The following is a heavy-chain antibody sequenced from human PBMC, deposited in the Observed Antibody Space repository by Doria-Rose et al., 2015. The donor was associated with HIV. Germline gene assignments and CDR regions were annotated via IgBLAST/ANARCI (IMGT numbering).Heavy chain of an antibody. CDR1: GGSISHYY. V-gene: IGHV4-59*01. D-gene: IGHD1-26*01. CDR2: IFYTGST. J-gene: IGHJ4*02. Sequence: QVQLQESGPGLVKPSETLSLTCSVSGGSISHYYWSWIRQPPGKGLEYIGGIFYTGSTNYSPSLKSRVSVSIDTSKNKFSLRLSSVTAADTAVYYCARVLSGTYDYWGQGTLLTVSS. CDR3: ARVLSGTYDY.